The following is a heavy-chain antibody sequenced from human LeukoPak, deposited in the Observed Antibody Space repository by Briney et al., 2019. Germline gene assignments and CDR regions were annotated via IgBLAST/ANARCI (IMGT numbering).Heavy chain of an antibody. V-gene: IGHV4-30-4*07. Sequence: PSETLSLTCAVSGGSISSGGYSWSWIRQPPGKGLEWIGYIYYSGSTYYNPSLKSRVTISVDTSKNQFSLKLSSVTAADTAVYYCARETATVTGDNWFDPWGQGTLVTVSS. CDR2: IYYSGST. J-gene: IGHJ5*02. CDR1: GGSISSGGYS. D-gene: IGHD4-17*01. CDR3: ARETATVTGDNWFDP.